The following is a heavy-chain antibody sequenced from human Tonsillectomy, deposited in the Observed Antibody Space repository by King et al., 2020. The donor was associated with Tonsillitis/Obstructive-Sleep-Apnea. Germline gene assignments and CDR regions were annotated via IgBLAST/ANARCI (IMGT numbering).Heavy chain of an antibody. CDR3: ARPSGIRCSSTSCYYWHFDV. D-gene: IGHD2-2*01. V-gene: IGHV3-30*04. CDR1: GFTFSIYA. J-gene: IGHJ2*01. CDR2: ISYDGSNK. Sequence: QVQLVESGGGVVQPGRSLRLSCAASGFTFSIYAMHWVRQAPGKGLEWVAVISYDGSNKYYADSVKGRFTISRDNSKNTLYLQMNSLRAEDTAVFHCARPSGIRCSSTSCYYWHFDVWGRGTLVTVSS.